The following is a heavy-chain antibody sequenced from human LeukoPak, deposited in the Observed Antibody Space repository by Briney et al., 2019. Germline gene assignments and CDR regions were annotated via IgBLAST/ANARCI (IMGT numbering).Heavy chain of an antibody. CDR3: AILDPIRPDY. D-gene: IGHD2-21*01. CDR2: IHYSGYT. Sequence: SETLSLTCTISGDSIGTYYWSWIRQPPGKGLEWIGYIHYSGYTNYSPSLKSRVTISVATSKNQFSLKLTSVTDADTAVYYCAILDPIRPDYWGQGTQVTVSS. CDR1: GDSIGTYY. V-gene: IGHV4-59*08. J-gene: IGHJ4*02.